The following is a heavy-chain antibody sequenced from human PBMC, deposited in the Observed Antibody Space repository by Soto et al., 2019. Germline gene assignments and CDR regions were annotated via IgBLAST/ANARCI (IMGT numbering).Heavy chain of an antibody. D-gene: IGHD3-3*01. Sequence: SETLSLTCAVSGGSISSSNWWSWVRQPPGKGLEWIGEIYHSGSTNYNPSLKSRVTISVDKSKNQFSLKLSSVTAADTAVYYCARDRRYDFWSGYSSKFDYWGQGTLVTVSS. CDR1: GGSISSSNW. CDR3: ARDRRYDFWSGYSSKFDY. J-gene: IGHJ4*02. CDR2: IYHSGST. V-gene: IGHV4-4*02.